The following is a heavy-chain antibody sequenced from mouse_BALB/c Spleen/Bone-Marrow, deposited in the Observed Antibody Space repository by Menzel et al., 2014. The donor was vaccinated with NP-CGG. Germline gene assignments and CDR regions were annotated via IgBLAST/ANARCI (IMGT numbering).Heavy chain of an antibody. V-gene: IGHV14-4*02. CDR1: GFNIKDFY. CDR2: IDPENGDT. J-gene: IGHJ4*01. CDR3: NADTRAMDY. Sequence: EVQLQQSGAELVRSGASVKLSCTGSGFNIKDFYMHWVKQRPEQGLEWIGWIDPENGDTEYAPKFQGKATLTADTSSNTACLQLNSLTSEDTAVYYCNADTRAMDYWGQGTSVTASS.